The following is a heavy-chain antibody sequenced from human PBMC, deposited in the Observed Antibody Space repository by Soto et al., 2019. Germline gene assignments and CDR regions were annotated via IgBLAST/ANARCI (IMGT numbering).Heavy chain of an antibody. V-gene: IGHV1-2*02. Sequence: ASVKVSCKASGYTFTDYYMEWIRQAPGQGLEWMGWINLNSGDTNFAQQFQGRVTMTRDTSITTAYMDLTRLRSDDTAVYYCARARPPFNWFDRWGQGTPVTVSS. CDR3: ARARPPFNWFDR. CDR2: INLNSGDT. D-gene: IGHD6-6*01. CDR1: GYTFTDYY. J-gene: IGHJ5*02.